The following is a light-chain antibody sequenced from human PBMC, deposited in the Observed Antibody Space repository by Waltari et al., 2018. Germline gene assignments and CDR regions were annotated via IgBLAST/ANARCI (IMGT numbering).Light chain of an antibody. CDR1: NIGSRN. CDR3: QVWDSSSNAV. J-gene: IGLJ2*01. Sequence: SFDLTQPLSVSVALGQTARLTCGGDNIGSRNVHWYQQKPGQAPVLVIYRDNNRPSWMRERFSCSNSGNTATLSISRAQAGDEADYFWQVWDSSSNAVFGGGTKLTVL. CDR2: RDN. V-gene: IGLV3-9*01.